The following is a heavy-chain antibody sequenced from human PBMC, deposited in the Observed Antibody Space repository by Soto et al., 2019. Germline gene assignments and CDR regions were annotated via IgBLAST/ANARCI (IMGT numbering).Heavy chain of an antibody. V-gene: IGHV1-2*04. CDR1: GYTFTGYY. CDR2: INPNSGST. CDR3: AREMYDILSGYGDY. J-gene: IGHJ4*02. D-gene: IGHD3-9*01. Sequence: ASVKVCCKASGYTFTGYYMHWVRQAPGQGLEWMGWINPNSGSTNYAQNFQGWVTMTRDTSTSTAYMELRSLRSDDTAVYYCAREMYDILSGYGDYWGQGTLVTVSS.